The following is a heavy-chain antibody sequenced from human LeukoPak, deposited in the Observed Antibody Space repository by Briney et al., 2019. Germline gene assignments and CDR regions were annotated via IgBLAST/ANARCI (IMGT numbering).Heavy chain of an antibody. CDR1: GGSISSGVYY. J-gene: IGHJ4*02. D-gene: IGHD3-10*01. Sequence: SETLSLTCTVSGGSISSGVYYWSWLRQHPGKGLEFIGYIYYSGSTYYNPSLKSRVTISVDTSKNQFSLKLSSVSAADTAVYYCARNFRDHHDDTYYGYYFDYWGQGTLVTVSS. V-gene: IGHV4-31*03. CDR3: ARNFRDHHDDTYYGYYFDY. CDR2: IYYSGST.